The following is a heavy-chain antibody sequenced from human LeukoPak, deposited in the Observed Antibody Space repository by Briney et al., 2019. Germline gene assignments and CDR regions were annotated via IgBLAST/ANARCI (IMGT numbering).Heavy chain of an antibody. CDR1: GGSISSSSYY. V-gene: IGHV4-39*07. J-gene: IGHJ3*02. CDR2: IYYSGST. D-gene: IGHD3-16*02. CDR3: ARPQYDYVWGSYRYDAFDI. Sequence: SETLSLTCTVSGGSISSSSYYWGWIRQPPGKGLEWIGSIYYSGSTYYNPSLKSRVTISVDTSKNQFSLKLSSVTAADTAVYYCARPQYDYVWGSYRYDAFDIWGQGTMVTVSS.